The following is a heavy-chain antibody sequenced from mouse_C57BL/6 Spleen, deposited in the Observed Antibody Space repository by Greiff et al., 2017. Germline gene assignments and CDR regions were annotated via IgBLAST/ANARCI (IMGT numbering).Heavy chain of an antibody. CDR1: GYTFTEST. V-gene: IGHV1-62-2*01. CDR3: ARHDYYEYGGYFDY. CDR2: FYPGSGSI. Sequence: VQLQQSGAELVKPGASVKLSCKASGYTFTESTIHWVKQRSGQGLEWIGWFYPGSGSIKYNEKFKDKATLTADKSSITVYMALSRLTSADSAVYFCARHDYYEYGGYFDYWGQGTTLTVSS. D-gene: IGHD2-4*01. J-gene: IGHJ2*01.